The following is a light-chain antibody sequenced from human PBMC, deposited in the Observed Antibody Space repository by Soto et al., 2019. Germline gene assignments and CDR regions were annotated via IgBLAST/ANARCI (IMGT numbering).Light chain of an antibody. CDR1: QSVSTN. J-gene: IGKJ5*01. V-gene: IGKV3-15*01. CDR2: GAS. Sequence: EIVMTQSSATLSVSPGERATLSCRASQSVSTNLAWYQQKPGQAPRLLIYGASTRATGIPARFSGGGSGTEFTLTISSLQSEDFAIYYCQQYNKWPSGTFGQGTRLEIK. CDR3: QQYNKWPSGT.